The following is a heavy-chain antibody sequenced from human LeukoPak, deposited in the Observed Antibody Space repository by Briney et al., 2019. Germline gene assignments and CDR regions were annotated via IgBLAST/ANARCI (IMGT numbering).Heavy chain of an antibody. D-gene: IGHD6-19*01. J-gene: IGHJ4*02. CDR2: ISYDGNNK. V-gene: IGHV3-30*18. CDR1: GFTFSNYG. CDR3: AKALYSSGNIFDY. Sequence: QPGRSLRLSCAVSGFTFSNYGMHWVRQAPGKGLEWVAFISYDGNNKYYADSVKGRFTISRDNSKNTLYLQMNSLRVEDTAVYYCAKALYSSGNIFDYWGQGTLVTVSS.